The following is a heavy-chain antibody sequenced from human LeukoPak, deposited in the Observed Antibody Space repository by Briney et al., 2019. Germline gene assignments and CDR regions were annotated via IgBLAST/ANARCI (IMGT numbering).Heavy chain of an antibody. J-gene: IGHJ4*02. D-gene: IGHD3-3*01. Sequence: SETLSLTCTVSGYSISSGYHYGWIRQPPGKALEWIGSVRQSGSTYYNPSLKSRVTISIDNSKNQFSLKLTSVTAADTAVYYCGSQREWSLTEYHFDYWGQGTLVTVSS. V-gene: IGHV4-38-2*02. CDR3: GSQREWSLTEYHFDY. CDR2: VRQSGST. CDR1: GYSISSGYH.